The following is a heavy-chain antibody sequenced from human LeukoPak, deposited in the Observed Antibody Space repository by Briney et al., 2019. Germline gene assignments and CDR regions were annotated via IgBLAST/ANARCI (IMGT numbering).Heavy chain of an antibody. CDR1: GFTFSSYW. CDR3: ATLPVLSYYDSSGYPFDY. Sequence: GGSLRLSCAASGFTFSSYWMSWVRQAPGKRLEWVANIKQDGSEKYYVDSVKGRFTISRDNAKNSLYLQMNSLRAEDTAVYYCATLPVLSYYDSSGYPFDYWGQGTLVTVSS. CDR2: IKQDGSEK. V-gene: IGHV3-7*01. D-gene: IGHD3-22*01. J-gene: IGHJ4*02.